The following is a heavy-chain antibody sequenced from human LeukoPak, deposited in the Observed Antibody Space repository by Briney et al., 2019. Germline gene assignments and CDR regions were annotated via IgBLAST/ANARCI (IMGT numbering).Heavy chain of an antibody. V-gene: IGHV4-61*08. CDR3: AREYGRYYGSGRLDP. CDR2: IYYNGNT. D-gene: IGHD3-10*01. Sequence: PSQTLSLTCTVSGGSISSGDYYWSWIRQPPGKGLEWVGYIYYNGNTNYNPSLKSRVTISVDTSKNQFSLKLSSVTAADTAVYYCAREYGRYYGSGRLDPWGQGTLVTVSS. CDR1: GGSISSGDYY. J-gene: IGHJ5*02.